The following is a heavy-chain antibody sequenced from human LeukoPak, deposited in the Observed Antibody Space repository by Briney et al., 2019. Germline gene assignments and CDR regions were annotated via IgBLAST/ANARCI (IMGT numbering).Heavy chain of an antibody. J-gene: IGHJ4*02. V-gene: IGHV3-21*01. CDR3: ARAYSSGWYGFS. CDR2: ISSSSYI. D-gene: IGHD6-19*01. Sequence: PGGSLRLSCAASGFTFSSYSMNWVRQAPGKGLEWVSSISSSSYIYYADSVKGRFTISRDNAKNSLYLQMNSLRAEDTAVYYCARAYSSGWYGFSWGQGTLVTVSS. CDR1: GFTFSSYS.